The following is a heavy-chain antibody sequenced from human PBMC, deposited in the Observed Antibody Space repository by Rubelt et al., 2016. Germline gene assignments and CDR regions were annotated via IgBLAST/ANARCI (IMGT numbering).Heavy chain of an antibody. CDR1: GGTFSSYA. Sequence: QVQLVQSGAEVKKPGSSVQVSCKASGGTFSSYAISWVRQAPGQGLEWMGGIIPIFGTANYAQKFQGKVTITEDESTSTAYMELDSLRSEDTAVDYGVREQGWFGGQPPVWFDPWGQGTLVTVSS. CDR2: IIPIFGTA. J-gene: IGHJ5*02. D-gene: IGHD3-10*01. V-gene: IGHV1-69*01. CDR3: VREQGWFGGQPPVWFDP.